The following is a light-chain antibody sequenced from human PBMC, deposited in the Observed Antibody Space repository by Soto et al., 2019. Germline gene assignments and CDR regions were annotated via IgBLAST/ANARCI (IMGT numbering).Light chain of an antibody. CDR2: EVN. Sequence: QSALTQPPSASGSPGQSVTISCTGTSSDVGGYNFVSWYQQHPGKAPNLMIYEVNKRPSGVPDRFSGSKSGNTASLTVSGLQAEDESDDYCSSYSGSNNMVFGGGTQLTVL. V-gene: IGLV2-8*01. CDR1: SSDVGGYNF. CDR3: SSYSGSNNMV. J-gene: IGLJ2*01.